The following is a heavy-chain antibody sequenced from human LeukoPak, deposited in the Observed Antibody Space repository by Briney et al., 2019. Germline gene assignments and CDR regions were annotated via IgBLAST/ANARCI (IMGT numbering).Heavy chain of an antibody. CDR2: ISYKGYT. CDR3: ARHYCIHDSCYGLGAY. CDR1: GGSISGYQ. J-gene: IGHJ4*02. V-gene: IGHV4-59*08. D-gene: IGHD2-15*01. Sequence: SSETLSLTCTVSGGSISGYQWSWIRRPPGKGLEWIGYISYKGYTNYNPSLKSRLTISIDTSKNQFSLRLSSVTAADTALYYCARHYCIHDSCYGLGAYWGQGTLVTVYS.